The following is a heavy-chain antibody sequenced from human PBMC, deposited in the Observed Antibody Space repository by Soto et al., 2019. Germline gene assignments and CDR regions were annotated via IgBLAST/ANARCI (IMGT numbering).Heavy chain of an antibody. V-gene: IGHV2-5*02. J-gene: IGHJ4*02. Sequence: QITLNESGPALVRPTQTLTLTCSFSGFSLSTSGVAVVWIRQPPGKALEWLAIIYWDGEKRYSPSLENRVTITTATTKYLVVQTMTDMDPVDTATYYCVHRTYDLVTDYYDPPIWGQGTRVTVSS. CDR2: IYWDGEK. D-gene: IGHD3-9*01. CDR3: VHRTYDLVTDYYDPPI. CDR1: GFSLSTSGVA.